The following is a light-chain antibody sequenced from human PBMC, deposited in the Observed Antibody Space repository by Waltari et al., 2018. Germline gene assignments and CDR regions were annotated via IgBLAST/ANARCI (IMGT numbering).Light chain of an antibody. CDR2: AAS. CDR1: RVILGY. CDR3: QQLKSYPIT. V-gene: IGKV1-9*01. J-gene: IGKJ4*01. Sequence: TQLTQSPSSLAASVGDRVTISCRTSRVILGYLAWYQPKPGKAPKLLIYAASTLQSGVPSRFSGSGSGMDFNITISNLQPEDFATYYCQQLKSYPITFGGGTKVEIK.